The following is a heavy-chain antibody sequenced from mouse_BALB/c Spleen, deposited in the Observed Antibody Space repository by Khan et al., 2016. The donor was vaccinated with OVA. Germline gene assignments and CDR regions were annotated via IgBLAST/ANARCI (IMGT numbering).Heavy chain of an antibody. CDR1: GYSITSNYA. J-gene: IGHJ4*01. CDR3: ARQNYYGYALDY. V-gene: IGHV3-2*02. D-gene: IGHD1-1*01. CDR2: ISYSGST. Sequence: EVKLLESGPGLVKPSQSLSLTCTVTGYSITSNYAWSWIRQFPGNKLEWMGYISYSGSTNYNPSLKSRISVTRETSENQFFLQLNSVTIEDTATYYCARQNYYGYALDYWGQGTSVTVSS.